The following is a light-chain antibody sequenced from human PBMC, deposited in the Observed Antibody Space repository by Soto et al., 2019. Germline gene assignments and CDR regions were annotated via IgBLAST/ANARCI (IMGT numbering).Light chain of an antibody. V-gene: IGLV2-11*01. CDR2: DVS. J-gene: IGLJ1*01. Sequence: QSALTQPPSVSGSPGQSVTISCTGTSSDVGGFNYVSWYQHHPGKAPKLMIYDVSKRPSGVPDRFSGSKSGNTASLTISGLHAEDEADYYCCSYAGGYTHYVFATGTKLTVL. CDR1: SSDVGGFNY. CDR3: CSYAGGYTHYV.